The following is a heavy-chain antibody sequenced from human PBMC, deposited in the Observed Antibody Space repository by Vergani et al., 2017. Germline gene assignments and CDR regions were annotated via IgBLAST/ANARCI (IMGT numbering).Heavy chain of an antibody. CDR3: ARVTTYYYDSSGYYETDYYCYYYMDV. CDR2: IKQDGSEK. V-gene: IGHV3-7*01. D-gene: IGHD3-22*01. J-gene: IGHJ6*03. CDR1: GFTFSSYW. Sequence: EVQLVESGGGLVQPGGSLRLSCAASGFTFSSYWMSWVRQAPGKGLEWVANIKQDGSEKYYVDSVKGRFTISRDNAKNSLYLQMNSLSAEDTAVYYCARVTTYYYDSSGYYETDYYCYYYMDVWGKGTTVTVSS.